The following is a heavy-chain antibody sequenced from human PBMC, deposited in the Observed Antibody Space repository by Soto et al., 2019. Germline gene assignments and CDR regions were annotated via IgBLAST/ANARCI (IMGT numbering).Heavy chain of an antibody. V-gene: IGHV4-30-2*01. D-gene: IGHD7-27*01. CDR1: GGSISSGGYS. CDR3: ASGRWGWWFVP. J-gene: IGHJ5*02. CDR2: IYHSGST. Sequence: TLSLTCAVSGGSISSGGYSWSWIRQPPGKGLEWIGYIYHSGSTYYNPSLKSRVTISVDRSKNQFSLKLSSVTAADTAVYYCASGRWGWWFVPWGQGTLVTVSS.